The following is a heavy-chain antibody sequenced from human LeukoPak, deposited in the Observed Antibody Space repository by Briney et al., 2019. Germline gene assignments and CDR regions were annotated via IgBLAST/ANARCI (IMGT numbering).Heavy chain of an antibody. CDR2: VSGSGGST. D-gene: IGHD2-2*01. CDR3: ALGHIVVVPAYDY. J-gene: IGHJ4*02. V-gene: IGHV3-23*01. CDR1: GFTFSTYA. Sequence: GGSLRLSCAASGFTFSTYAMSWVRQAPGKGLEWVSAVSGSGGSTYYADSVEGRFTISRDNSKNPLHLQMNSLRAEDTAVYYCALGHIVVVPAYDYWGQGTLVTVSS.